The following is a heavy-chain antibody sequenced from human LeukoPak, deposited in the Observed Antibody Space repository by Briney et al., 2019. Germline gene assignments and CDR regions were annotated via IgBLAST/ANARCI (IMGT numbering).Heavy chain of an antibody. V-gene: IGHV1-8*03. J-gene: IGHJ5*02. Sequence: ASVKVSCKASGYTFTGYYIQWVRQATGQGLEWMGWMNPNSGNTGYAQKFQGRVTITRNTSISTAYMELSSLRSEDTAVYYCARGLFYSYGYGENWFDPWGQGTLVTVSS. D-gene: IGHD5-18*01. CDR3: ARGLFYSYGYGENWFDP. CDR2: MNPNSGNT. CDR1: GYTFTGYY.